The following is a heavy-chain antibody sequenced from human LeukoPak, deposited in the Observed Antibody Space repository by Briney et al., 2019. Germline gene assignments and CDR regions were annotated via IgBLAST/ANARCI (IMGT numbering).Heavy chain of an antibody. CDR1: GFTFSSYS. J-gene: IGHJ4*02. CDR2: ISSSSSYI. Sequence: GGSLRLSCAASGFTFSSYSMNWVRQAPGKGLEWVSSISSSSSYIYYADSVKGRFTISRGNAKNSLYLQMNSLRAEDTAVYYCARGPDCSGGSCYSVGFDYWGQGTLVTVSS. D-gene: IGHD2-15*01. CDR3: ARGPDCSGGSCYSVGFDY. V-gene: IGHV3-21*01.